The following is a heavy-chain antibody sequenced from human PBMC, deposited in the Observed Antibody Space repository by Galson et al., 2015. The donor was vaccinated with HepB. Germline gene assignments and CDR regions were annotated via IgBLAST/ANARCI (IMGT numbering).Heavy chain of an antibody. CDR1: GFTFSSYG. D-gene: IGHD3-10*01. Sequence: SLRLSCAASGFTFSSYGMHWGRQAPGKGLEWVAVIWYDGSNKYYADSVRGRFTISRDNSKNTLYLQMNSLRAEDTAVYYCARVAGSGSYPTPDYYYGMDVRGQGTTVTVSS. V-gene: IGHV3-33*01. J-gene: IGHJ6*02. CDR2: IWYDGSNK. CDR3: ARVAGSGSYPTPDYYYGMDV.